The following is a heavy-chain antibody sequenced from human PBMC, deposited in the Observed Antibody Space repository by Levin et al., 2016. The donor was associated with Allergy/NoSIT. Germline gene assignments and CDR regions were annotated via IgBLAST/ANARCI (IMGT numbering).Heavy chain of an antibody. CDR2: IFYTGTT. J-gene: IGHJ4*02. CDR1: GGSVSSGAYY. D-gene: IGHD3-10*01. Sequence: SETLSLTCTLSGGSVSSGAYYWSWIRQPPGKGLEWIGYIFYTGTTIYNPSLKSRVTISLDTPKNQFSLNLSSVTAADTAVYYCARVLPRAGLDYWGQGTLITVSS. V-gene: IGHV4-61*08. CDR3: ARVLPRAGLDY.